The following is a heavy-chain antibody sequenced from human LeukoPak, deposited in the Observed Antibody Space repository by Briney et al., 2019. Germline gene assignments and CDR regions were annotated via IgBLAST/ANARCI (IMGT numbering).Heavy chain of an antibody. D-gene: IGHD1-26*01. Sequence: GGSLRLSCAASGFTFSDYYMSWIRQAPGKGLEWVSAISGSGGSTYYADSVKGRFTISRDNSKNTLYLQMNSLRAEDTAVYYCAKGSYSVDYWGQGTLVTVSS. CDR2: ISGSGGST. J-gene: IGHJ4*02. V-gene: IGHV3-23*01. CDR3: AKGSYSVDY. CDR1: GFTFSDYY.